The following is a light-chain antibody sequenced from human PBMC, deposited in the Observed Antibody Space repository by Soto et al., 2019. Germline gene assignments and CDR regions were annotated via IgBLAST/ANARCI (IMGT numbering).Light chain of an antibody. CDR2: RAS. CDR1: HSILTF. J-gene: IGKJ4*01. V-gene: IGKV1-5*01. Sequence: DIQMTQSPSTLSASVGDRVTITCRASHSILTFLAWYQQKPGKAPNLLIYRASTLESGVPLRFSGSGSGTNFTLTISNLHPEDFATHSCQQTYRIPLTFGGGTKVDIK. CDR3: QQTYRIPLT.